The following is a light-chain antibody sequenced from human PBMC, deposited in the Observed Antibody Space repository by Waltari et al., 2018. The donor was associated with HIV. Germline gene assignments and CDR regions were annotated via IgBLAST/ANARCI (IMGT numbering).Light chain of an antibody. J-gene: IGLJ3*02. CDR2: EVS. CDR1: SSDVGDYNY. V-gene: IGLV2-14*01. Sequence: QSVLTQPASVSGSPGQSITISCTGTSSDVGDYNYVSWFQQHPGKVPKLLIYEVSNRPSGVSYRFSGSKSGNTASLTISGLQAEDEADYYCASYTSTSARVFGGGTKVTVL. CDR3: ASYTSTSARV.